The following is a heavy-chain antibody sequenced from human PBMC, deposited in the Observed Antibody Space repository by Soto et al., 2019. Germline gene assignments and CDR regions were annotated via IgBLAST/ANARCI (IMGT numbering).Heavy chain of an antibody. CDR3: AREQYNWKL. CDR2: VYHTGNT. D-gene: IGHD1-20*01. V-gene: IGHV4-59*01. CDR1: GVSITSYY. Sequence: SETLSLTCSVSGVSITSYYWTWIRHSPGKGLEWIGYVYHTGNTYYNPSLKSRVTISLGTSKNQVSLRLRSVTAADTAVYYCAREQYNWKLWGQGTLVTVSS. J-gene: IGHJ4*02.